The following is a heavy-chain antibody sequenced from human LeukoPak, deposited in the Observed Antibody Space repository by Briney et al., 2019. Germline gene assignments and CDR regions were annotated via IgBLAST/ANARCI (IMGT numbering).Heavy chain of an antibody. Sequence: PSETLSLTCTVSGGSISSYYWSWIRQLAGKGLEWIGRIYTSGSTNYNPSLKSRVTMSVDTSKNQFSLKLSSVTAADTAVYYCARDWDIVVVPAAHKGNWFDPWGQGTLVTVSS. V-gene: IGHV4-4*07. J-gene: IGHJ5*02. CDR2: IYTSGST. CDR3: ARDWDIVVVPAAHKGNWFDP. D-gene: IGHD2-2*01. CDR1: GGSISSYY.